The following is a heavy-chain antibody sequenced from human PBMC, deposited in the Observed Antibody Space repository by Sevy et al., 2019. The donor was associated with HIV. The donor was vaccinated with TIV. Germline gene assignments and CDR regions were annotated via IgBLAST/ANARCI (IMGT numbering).Heavy chain of an antibody. J-gene: IGHJ6*02. Sequence: GGSLRLSCAASGFTFSSYAMGWVRQAPGKGLEWVSAISGSGGSTYYADSVKGRFTISRDNSKNTLYLQMNSLRAEDTAVYYCAKDLLFVVVPAANGMDVWGQGTTVTVSS. CDR1: GFTFSSYA. CDR2: ISGSGGST. D-gene: IGHD2-2*01. CDR3: AKDLLFVVVPAANGMDV. V-gene: IGHV3-23*01.